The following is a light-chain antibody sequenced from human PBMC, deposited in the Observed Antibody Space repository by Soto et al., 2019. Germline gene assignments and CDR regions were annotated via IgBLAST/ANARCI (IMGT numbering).Light chain of an antibody. CDR2: NAG. Sequence: EVVMTQSPATLSVSPGETASLSCRASQSVGSHLAWYQQKPGQGPRLLIYNAGIRATNIPARFRGSGSGTEFTLTISSLQSEDFAVYYCQQYNDWPPVTFGQGTRLEIK. CDR1: QSVGSH. V-gene: IGKV3-15*01. J-gene: IGKJ5*01. CDR3: QQYNDWPPVT.